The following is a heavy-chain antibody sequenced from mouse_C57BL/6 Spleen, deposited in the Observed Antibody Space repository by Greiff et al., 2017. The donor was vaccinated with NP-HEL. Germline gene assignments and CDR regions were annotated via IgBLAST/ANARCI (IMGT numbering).Heavy chain of an antibody. J-gene: IGHJ1*03. CDR1: GYTFTSYW. V-gene: IGHV1-52*01. D-gene: IGHD2-2*01. CDR2: IDPSDSET. CDR3: ARHYGYDGHWYFDV. Sequence: QVQLQQPGAELVRPGSSVKLSCKASGYTFTSYWMHWVKQRPIQGLEWIGNIDPSDSETHYNQKFKDKATLTVDKSSSTAYMQLSSLTSEDSAVYYCARHYGYDGHWYFDVWGTGTTVTVSS.